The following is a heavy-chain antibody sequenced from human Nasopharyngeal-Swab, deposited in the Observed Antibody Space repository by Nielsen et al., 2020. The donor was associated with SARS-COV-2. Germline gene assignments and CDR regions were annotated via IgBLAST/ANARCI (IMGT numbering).Heavy chain of an antibody. D-gene: IGHD3-16*01. V-gene: IGHV4-59*01. CDR3: ARVRATHVNHCRGSVCTNYIYFYMDV. CDR1: GGSISGFH. Sequence: SETLSLTCSVSGGSISGFHWSWIRQPPGKGLEWIGLFSYSGGTNYNPNLKSRVAISVDRSKNEVSLRLSSVTAADTALYYCARVRATHVNHCRGSVCTNYIYFYMDVWGKGTTVTVSS. J-gene: IGHJ6*03. CDR2: FSYSGGT.